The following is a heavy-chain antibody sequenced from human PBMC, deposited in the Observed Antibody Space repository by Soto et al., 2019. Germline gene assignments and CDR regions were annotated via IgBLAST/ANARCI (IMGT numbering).Heavy chain of an antibody. CDR1: GFTLSSHG. V-gene: IGHV3-30*03. Sequence: HRGGSLRLSCAASGFTLSSHGMHWVRQDTGKGLEWVALISSDGRHTYYPDSVGGRLTISRDNSKNTLYLQMNSLRIEDTAVYYCATDLIHGYVDYWGQGTLVTVSS. J-gene: IGHJ4*02. D-gene: IGHD2-2*03. CDR3: ATDLIHGYVDY. CDR2: ISSDGRHT.